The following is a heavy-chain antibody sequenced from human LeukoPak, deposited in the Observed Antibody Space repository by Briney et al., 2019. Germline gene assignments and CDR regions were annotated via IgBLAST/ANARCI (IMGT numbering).Heavy chain of an antibody. CDR1: GGSISSGGYS. J-gene: IGHJ5*02. D-gene: IGHD6-19*01. CDR2: IYHSGST. Sequence: SETLSLTCAVSGGSISSGGYSWSWIRQPPGKGLEWIVYIYHSGSTYYNPSLKSRVTISVDRSKNQFSLKLSSVTAADTAVYYCARARGGGWYYWFDPWGQGTLVTVSS. V-gene: IGHV4-30-2*01. CDR3: ARARGGGWYYWFDP.